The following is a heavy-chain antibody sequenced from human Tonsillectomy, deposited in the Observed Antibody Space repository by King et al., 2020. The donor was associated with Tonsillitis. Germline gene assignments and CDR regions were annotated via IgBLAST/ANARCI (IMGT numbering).Heavy chain of an antibody. Sequence: VQLVESGGGLVQPGGSLRLSCAASGFTFSSYWIHWVRQAPGKGLEWILSINPDGSDTNYADSVKGRFTISRDNAKNTVYVQMNSLRVEDTALYYCARDLRGSNYWGQGTLVTVSS. CDR2: INPDGSDT. CDR3: ARDLRGSNY. D-gene: IGHD3-10*01. V-gene: IGHV3-74*01. CDR1: GFTFSSYW. J-gene: IGHJ4*02.